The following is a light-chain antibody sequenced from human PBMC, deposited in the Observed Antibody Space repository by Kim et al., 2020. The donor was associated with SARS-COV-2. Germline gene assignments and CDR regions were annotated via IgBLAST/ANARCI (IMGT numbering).Light chain of an antibody. CDR1: QGISNY. CDR2: AAS. J-gene: IGKJ1*01. Sequence: DIQMTQSPSSLSASVGDRVTITCRASQGISNYIARYQQKPGKVPKLLLYAASTLQSGVPSRFGGSGSGTDFTLTISSLQPEDVATYYCQKYNRAPRTFGQGTKVDIK. CDR3: QKYNRAPRT. V-gene: IGKV1-27*01.